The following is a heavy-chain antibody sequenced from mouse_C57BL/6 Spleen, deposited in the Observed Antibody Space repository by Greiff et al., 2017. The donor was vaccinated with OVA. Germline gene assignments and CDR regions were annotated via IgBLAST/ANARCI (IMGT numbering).Heavy chain of an antibody. Sequence: VQLQQSGPVLVKPSQSLSLTCSVTGYSITSGYYWNWIRQFPGNKLEWMGYISYDGSNNYNPSLKNRISITRDTSKNQFFLKLNSVTTEDTATYYCARWWDAAYWGQGTLVTVSA. CDR1: GYSITSGYY. V-gene: IGHV3-6*01. CDR3: ARWWDAAY. J-gene: IGHJ3*01. D-gene: IGHD1-1*02. CDR2: ISYDGSN.